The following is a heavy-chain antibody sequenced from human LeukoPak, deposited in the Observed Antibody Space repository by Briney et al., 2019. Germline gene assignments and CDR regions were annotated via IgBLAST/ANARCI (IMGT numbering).Heavy chain of an antibody. Sequence: ASVKVSCKASGYTFTSYDINWVRQATGQGLEWMGWMNPNSGNTGYAQKFQGRVTITRNTSISTAYMELSSLRSEDTAVYYCARGRGASLEWLPNYMDVWGKGTTVTVSS. D-gene: IGHD3-3*02. V-gene: IGHV1-8*03. CDR2: MNPNSGNT. J-gene: IGHJ6*03. CDR1: GYTFTSYD. CDR3: ARGRGASLEWLPNYMDV.